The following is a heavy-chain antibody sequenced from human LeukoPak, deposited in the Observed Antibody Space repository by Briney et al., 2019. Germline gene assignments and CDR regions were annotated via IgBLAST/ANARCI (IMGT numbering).Heavy chain of an antibody. CDR1: GDSIRSSPHY. D-gene: IGHD5-12*01. J-gene: IGHJ5*02. V-gene: IGHV4-39*07. CDR3: AREAPEGYRSGYVS. Sequence: PSETLSLTCKVSGDSIRSSPHYWAWLRQPPGKGLQWIGSIYNSGNTFQNPSLKSRLSISVDTSQNYFSLRLNFVSAADTAIYYCAREAPEGYRSGYVSWGQGILVIVSS. CDR2: IYNSGNT.